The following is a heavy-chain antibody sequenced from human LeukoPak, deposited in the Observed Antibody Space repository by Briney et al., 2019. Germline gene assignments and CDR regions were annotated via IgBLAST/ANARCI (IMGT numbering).Heavy chain of an antibody. J-gene: IGHJ4*02. V-gene: IGHV4-34*01. CDR1: GVSFDDYY. Sequence: SETLSLTCAVSGVSFDDYYWAWVRQTPGKGPEWIGELNHCGCTNDSQSLKSRVTLSIDTSRNQFSLNLRSVTVADAGTYYCTRMTTGHDYWGQGTLVTVSS. CDR2: LNHCGCT. D-gene: IGHD4-17*01. CDR3: TRMTTGHDY.